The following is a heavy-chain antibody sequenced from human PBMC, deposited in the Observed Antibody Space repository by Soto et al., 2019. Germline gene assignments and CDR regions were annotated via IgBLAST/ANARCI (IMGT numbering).Heavy chain of an antibody. CDR3: ARDYRSGYDN. D-gene: IGHD6-19*01. J-gene: IGHJ4*02. CDR2: VYYTGGS. V-gene: IGHV4-30-4*01. CDR1: GGSISSGDYY. Sequence: SETLSLTCTVSGGSISSGDYYWSWIRQPPGKGLEWIAYVYYTGGSYYNPSLKGRATISVDTSKNQFSLKVSSVTATDTAVYYCARDYRSGYDNWGQGILVTVSS.